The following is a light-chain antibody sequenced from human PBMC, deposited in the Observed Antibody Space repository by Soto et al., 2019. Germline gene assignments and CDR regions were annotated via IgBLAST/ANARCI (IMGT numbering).Light chain of an antibody. J-gene: IGLJ3*02. Sequence: QSALTQPPSASGSPGQSVTISCTGTSSDVGPYKYVSWYQQYPGKAPKLMIYEVSKRPSGVPDRLSGSKSGNTASLTVSGLQAEDEADYYGTAYVGSDIWVFGGGTKVTVL. CDR2: EVS. CDR3: TAYVGSDIWV. CDR1: SSDVGPYKY. V-gene: IGLV2-8*01.